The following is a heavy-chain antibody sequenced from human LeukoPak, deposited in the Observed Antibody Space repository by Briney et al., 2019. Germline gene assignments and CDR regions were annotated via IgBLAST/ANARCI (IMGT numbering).Heavy chain of an antibody. Sequence: SETLSLTCTVSGGSISSYYWTWIRQPAGKGLEWIGRIYSSGSTNYNPSLNSRVTMSVDTSKNQFSLKLSSVTAADTAVYYCARVYGSGSYYKNWFDPWGQGTLVTVSS. CDR2: IYSSGST. V-gene: IGHV4-4*07. CDR3: ARVYGSGSYYKNWFDP. D-gene: IGHD3-10*01. CDR1: GGSISSYY. J-gene: IGHJ5*02.